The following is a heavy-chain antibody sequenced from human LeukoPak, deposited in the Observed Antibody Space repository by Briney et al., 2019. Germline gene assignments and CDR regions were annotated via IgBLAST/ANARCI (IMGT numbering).Heavy chain of an antibody. J-gene: IGHJ4*02. CDR1: RYTFTDYY. Sequence: ASVKVSCKASRYTFTDYYMHWVRQAPGQGPEWMGWIDPNSGVTNSAQKFRGRVTATRDTSITTAYMELSWLSSDDTAVYYCAGSTSIGARVKAPYDSWGQGSLVTVSS. CDR2: IDPNSGVT. V-gene: IGHV1-2*02. CDR3: AGSTSIGARVKAPYDS. D-gene: IGHD6-6*01.